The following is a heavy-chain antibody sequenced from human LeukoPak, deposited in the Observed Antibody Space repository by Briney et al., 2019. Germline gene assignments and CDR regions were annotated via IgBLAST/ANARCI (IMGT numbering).Heavy chain of an antibody. V-gene: IGHV3-30*18. Sequence: GGSLRLSCAASGCTFSSYGMHWVRQAPGKGLEWVAVISYDGSNKYYADSVKGRFTISRDNSKNTLYLQMNSLRAEDTAVYYCAKEGYYYDSSGYLDYWGQGTLVTVFS. CDR3: AKEGYYYDSSGYLDY. D-gene: IGHD3-22*01. CDR1: GCTFSSYG. J-gene: IGHJ4*02. CDR2: ISYDGSNK.